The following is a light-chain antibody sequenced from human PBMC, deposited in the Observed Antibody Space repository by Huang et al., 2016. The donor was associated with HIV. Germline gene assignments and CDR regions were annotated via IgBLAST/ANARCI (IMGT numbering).Light chain of an antibody. CDR3: QQRSNWPPIFT. CDR1: KSVSSY. J-gene: IGKJ3*01. CDR2: DAS. Sequence: EIVLTQSPATLSLSPGERATLSCRASKSVSSYLAWYQQKPGHAPRLLIDDASNSATGIPARFSGSGSGTDFTLTISSLEPEDFAVYYCQQRSNWPPIFTFGPGTKVDIK. V-gene: IGKV3-11*01.